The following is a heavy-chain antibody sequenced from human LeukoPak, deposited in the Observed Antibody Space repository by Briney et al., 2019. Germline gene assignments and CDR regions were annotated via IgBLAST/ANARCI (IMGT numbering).Heavy chain of an antibody. CDR2: INPEGSQK. D-gene: IGHD5-24*01. V-gene: IGHV3-7*01. CDR1: GFTFSGNW. J-gene: IGHJ4*02. Sequence: GGSLTLSCEASGFTFSGNWMSWVRRAPGKGLEWVASINPEGSQKLYVDSVKGRFTISRDNTKSSLYLQMNSLGAEDTAMYYCAKLLGTATTYDSWGQGTRVAVSS. CDR3: AKLLGTATTYDS.